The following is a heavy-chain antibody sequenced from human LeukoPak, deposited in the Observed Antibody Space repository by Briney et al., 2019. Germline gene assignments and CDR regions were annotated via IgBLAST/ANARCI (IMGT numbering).Heavy chain of an antibody. CDR2: IITSGSNI. CDR3: SSAMARLAIIPFDY. D-gene: IGHD5-24*01. Sequence: PAGSMRPSSAASGFTVTSYEMNWVRQVPGKGMEWVSSIITSGSNIYYTDSVKGPFTLARDNAENSPYLQMNRLLAEDTALNYWSSAMARLAIIPFDYWGQGSLVTVSS. CDR1: GFTVTSYE. J-gene: IGHJ4*02. V-gene: IGHV3-48*03.